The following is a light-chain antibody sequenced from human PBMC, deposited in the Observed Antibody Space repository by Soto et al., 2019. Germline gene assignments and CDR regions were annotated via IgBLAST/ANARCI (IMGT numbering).Light chain of an antibody. V-gene: IGKV3-15*01. CDR3: QQYDYWPRT. CDR2: GAS. Sequence: EMVMTQSPATLSVSTGESATLSCRASQSITSSKLAWYQHKPGQAPRLLIYGASNRATGIPGRFSGSGSGTEFTLTISSLQSEDFAVYYCQQYDYWPRTFGQGTKVDIK. J-gene: IGKJ1*01. CDR1: QSITSSK.